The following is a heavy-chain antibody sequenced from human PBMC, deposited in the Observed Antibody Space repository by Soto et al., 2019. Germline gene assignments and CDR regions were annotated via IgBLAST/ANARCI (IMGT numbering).Heavy chain of an antibody. D-gene: IGHD3-22*01. J-gene: IGHJ6*02. V-gene: IGHV3-23*01. CDR1: GFTFSKYA. CDR3: VKETGYDSSGHANNAMDV. CDR2: LSGSGAST. Sequence: GGSLRLSCAASGFTFSKYAMSWVRQAPGKGLEWVSALSGSGASTYYADSVKGRFTTSRDNSQNILFLQMSTVRDVDTAVYYCVKETGYDSSGHANNAMDVWGQGTTVTVSS.